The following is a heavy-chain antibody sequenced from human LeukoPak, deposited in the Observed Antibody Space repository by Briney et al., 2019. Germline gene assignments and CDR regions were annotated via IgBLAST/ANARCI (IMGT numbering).Heavy chain of an antibody. CDR1: GFTFSSYA. CDR2: ITTSGGSA. V-gene: IGHV3-23*01. D-gene: IGHD1-1*01. J-gene: IGHJ6*02. Sequence: GGSLRLSCAASGFTFSSYAMSWVRRAPGKGLEWVSGITTSGGSASYADSVKGRFTISRDNPGNTLFMEMHSLRAEDTAVYYCARDGRDYRYYGMDVWGQGTTVTVSS. CDR3: ARDGRDYRYYGMDV.